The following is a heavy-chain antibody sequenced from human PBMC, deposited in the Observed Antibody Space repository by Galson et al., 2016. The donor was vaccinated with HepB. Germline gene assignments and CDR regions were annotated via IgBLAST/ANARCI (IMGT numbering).Heavy chain of an antibody. V-gene: IGHV4-39*07. CDR1: GDSISSSSHY. CDR2: IDYSGIT. Sequence: SETLSLTCSVSGDSISSSSHYWGWIRQPPGKGLEWIGSIDYSGITFYNPSLKSRVTISVDTPKNQFSLRLSSVTAADTAVYYCARDLYGQLEMAEYFDLWGRGTLVTVSS. D-gene: IGHD5-24*01. CDR3: ARDLYGQLEMAEYFDL. J-gene: IGHJ2*01.